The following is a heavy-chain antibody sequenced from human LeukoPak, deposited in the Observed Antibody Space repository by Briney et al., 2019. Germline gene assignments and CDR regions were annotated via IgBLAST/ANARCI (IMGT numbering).Heavy chain of an antibody. J-gene: IGHJ4*02. D-gene: IGHD3-16*02. V-gene: IGHV1-46*01. CDR1: QYNFTSYY. CDR3: ARDIPYEVTFGGVTVMGSFVLDY. Sequence: ASVKVSCKASQYNFTSYYIHWVRQAPGQGPEWMGIINPSGGSTSYAQKFQGRVTMTRDTSTTTVYIELSSLRSEGTAVYYCARDIPYEVTFGGVTVMGSFVLDYWGQGTLVTVSS. CDR2: INPSGGST.